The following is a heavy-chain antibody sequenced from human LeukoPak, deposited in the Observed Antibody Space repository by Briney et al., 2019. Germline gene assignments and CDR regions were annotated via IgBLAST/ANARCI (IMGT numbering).Heavy chain of an antibody. V-gene: IGHV3-7*01. CDR2: IKQDGSEK. Sequence: GGSLRLSCVASGFTFSNYWLTWVRQAPGKGLECVANIKQDGSEKSYVDSVKGRFTISRDNAKNSVYLQMNSLRVEDTAVYYCARDHVGGKYYYMDVWGKGTTVTVSS. CDR1: GFTFSNYW. CDR3: ARDHVGGKYYYMDV. D-gene: IGHD3-16*01. J-gene: IGHJ6*03.